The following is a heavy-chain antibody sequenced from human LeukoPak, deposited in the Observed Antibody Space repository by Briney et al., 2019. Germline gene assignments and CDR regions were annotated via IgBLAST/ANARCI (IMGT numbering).Heavy chain of an antibody. Sequence: SETLSLTCTVSGGSISNSNYYWGWIRQPPGKGLEWIGGAYYSGTTYYSPSLKSRVTISVDTSRNHFSLNLDSVTAAGTAVYYCARHSSSAWYYYFDYWGQGSFVTVSS. CDR2: AYYSGTT. D-gene: IGHD6-19*01. CDR1: GGSISNSNYY. V-gene: IGHV4-39*01. J-gene: IGHJ4*02. CDR3: ARHSSSAWYYYFDY.